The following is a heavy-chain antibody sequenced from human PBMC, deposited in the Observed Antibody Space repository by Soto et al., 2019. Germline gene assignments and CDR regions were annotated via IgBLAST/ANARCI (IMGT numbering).Heavy chain of an antibody. V-gene: IGHV1-18*01. CDR3: ARGRYCGYGRGGYYFDY. Sequence: ASVKVSCKASGYTFTSYGISWVRQAPGQGLEWMGWISAYNGNTNYAQKLQGRVTMTTDTSTSTAYMELSRLRSDDTAVYYCARGRYCGYGRGGYYFDYWGQGALVTVSS. CDR2: ISAYNGNT. CDR1: GYTFTSYG. D-gene: IGHD5-12*01. J-gene: IGHJ4*02.